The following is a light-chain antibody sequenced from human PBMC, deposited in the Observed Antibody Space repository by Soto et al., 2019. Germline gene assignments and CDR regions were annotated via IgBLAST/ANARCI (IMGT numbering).Light chain of an antibody. J-gene: IGKJ5*01. Sequence: EIVLTQSPGTLSLSPGETAALSCRASQSVSSYLAWYQQKPGQAPRLLIYGASSRATGIPARFSGSGSGTEFTLTISSLQSEDFAVYYCQQYNNWPPITFGQGTRLEIK. CDR3: QQYNNWPPIT. CDR1: QSVSSY. CDR2: GAS. V-gene: IGKV3D-15*01.